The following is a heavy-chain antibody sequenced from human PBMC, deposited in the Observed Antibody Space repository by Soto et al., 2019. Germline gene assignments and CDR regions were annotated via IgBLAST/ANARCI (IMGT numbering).Heavy chain of an antibody. D-gene: IGHD2-8*01. CDR3: ARHEWHPSFDY. V-gene: IGHV4-39*01. CDR1: GGSISSGSYY. J-gene: IGHJ4*02. Sequence: QLQLQESGPGLVKPSETLSLTCTVSGGSISSGSYYWDWVRQPPGKGLEWIGDINISGSTDYNPSLKSRVSISIDTSKNQFSLRLASVTAENTALYYCARHEWHPSFDYWGQGTLVTVSS. CDR2: INISGST.